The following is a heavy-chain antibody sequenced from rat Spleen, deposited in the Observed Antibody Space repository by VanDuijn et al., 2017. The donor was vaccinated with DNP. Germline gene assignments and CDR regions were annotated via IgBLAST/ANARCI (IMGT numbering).Heavy chain of an antibody. D-gene: IGHD1-11*01. V-gene: IGHV2-30*01. CDR1: GFSLTSYH. J-gene: IGHJ2*01. Sequence: QVQLKESGPGLVQPSQTLSLACTVSGFSLTSYHVHWVRQPSGKVREWMGVIWTGGRIEYNSVLKSRLTISRDTSKSQVFLKMISLQTEDTATYYCVRDSFSGIGDYWGQGVMVTVSS. CDR2: IWTGGRI. CDR3: VRDSFSGIGDY.